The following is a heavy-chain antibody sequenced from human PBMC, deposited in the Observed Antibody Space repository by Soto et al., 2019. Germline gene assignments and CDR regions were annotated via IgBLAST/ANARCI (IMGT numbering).Heavy chain of an antibody. CDR1: GFTFSSYW. Sequence: GGSLRLSCAASGFTFSSYWMSWVRQAPGKGLEWVANIKQDRSEKYYADSVKGRFTISRDNAKNSLYLQMNSLRDEDTAVYYCARDSYYDSSGYNRPGYWGQGTLVTVSS. D-gene: IGHD3-22*01. CDR3: ARDSYYDSSGYNRPGY. J-gene: IGHJ4*02. CDR2: IKQDRSEK. V-gene: IGHV3-7*01.